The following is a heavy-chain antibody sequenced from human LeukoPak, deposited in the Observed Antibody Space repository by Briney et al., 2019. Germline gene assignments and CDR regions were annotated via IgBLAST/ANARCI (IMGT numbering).Heavy chain of an antibody. V-gene: IGHV3-21*01. D-gene: IGHD3-16*01. CDR2: ISGSSSFI. CDR3: ARLPQSFVGASPFDF. J-gene: IGHJ4*02. CDR1: GFTFSDYA. Sequence: SGGSLRLSCAASGFTFSDYAMTWVRQAPGKGLEWVSSISGSSSFIYYTYSVQGRFTVSRDNAENSLFPQMDSLKAEDTAVYYCARLPQSFVGASPFDFWGQGTLVTVSS.